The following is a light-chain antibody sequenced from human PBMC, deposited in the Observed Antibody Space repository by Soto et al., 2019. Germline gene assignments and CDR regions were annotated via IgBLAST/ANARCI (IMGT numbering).Light chain of an antibody. V-gene: IGKV3-11*01. J-gene: IGKJ4*01. CDR2: DAS. CDR1: QSVSSF. CDR3: QQRSNWPLLT. Sequence: EILLTQSPATLSLSPGERATLSCKASQSVSSFLAWYQQSPGQAPRLLIYDASNRATGIPARFSGSGSGTDFTLTIRSLEPEDFAVYYCQQRSNWPLLTFGGGTKVEIK.